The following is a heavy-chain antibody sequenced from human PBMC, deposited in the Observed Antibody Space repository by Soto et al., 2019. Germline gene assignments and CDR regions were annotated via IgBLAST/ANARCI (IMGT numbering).Heavy chain of an antibody. V-gene: IGHV3-9*01. D-gene: IGHD4-17*01. CDR2: ISWNSGSI. CDR1: GFTFDDYA. J-gene: IGHJ4*02. Sequence: GGSLRLSCAASGFTFDDYAMHWVRQAPGKGLEWVSGISWNSGSIGYADSVKGRFTISRDNAKNSLYLQMNSLRAEDTALYYCAKDIGDYGDYALFDYWGQGTLVTVSS. CDR3: AKDIGDYGDYALFDY.